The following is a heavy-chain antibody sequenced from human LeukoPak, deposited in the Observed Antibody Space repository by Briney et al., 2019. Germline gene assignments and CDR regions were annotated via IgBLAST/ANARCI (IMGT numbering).Heavy chain of an antibody. CDR1: GFTFSSYS. Sequence: GSLRLSCAASGFTFSSYSMNWVRQAPGKGLEWVSSISSSSSYIYYADSVRGRFTISRDNAKNSLYLQMNSLRAEDTAVYYCARDRGLPDAFDIWGQGTMVTVSS. CDR2: ISSSSSYI. J-gene: IGHJ3*02. CDR3: ARDRGLPDAFDI. V-gene: IGHV3-21*01.